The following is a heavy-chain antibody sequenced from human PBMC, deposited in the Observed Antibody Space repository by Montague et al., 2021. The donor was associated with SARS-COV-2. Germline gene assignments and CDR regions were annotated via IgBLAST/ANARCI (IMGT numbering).Heavy chain of an antibody. V-gene: IGHV4-39*07. CDR2: IYYSGST. J-gene: IGHJ6*02. CDR1: GGSISSSSYY. D-gene: IGHD2-2*02. CDR3: ARDPSRQPLLYPIGDYYYGMDV. Sequence: SETLSLTCTVSGGSISSSSYYWGRIRQAPGKGLEWIGSIYYSGSTYYNPSLKSRVTISVDTSKNQFSLKLSSVTAADTAVYYCARDPSRQPLLYPIGDYYYGMDVGGQGTTVTVSS.